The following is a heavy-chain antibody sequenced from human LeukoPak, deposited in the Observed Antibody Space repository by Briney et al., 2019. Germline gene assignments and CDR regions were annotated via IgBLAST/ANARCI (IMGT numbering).Heavy chain of an antibody. CDR2: ISYDGSNK. CDR3: ASNSYGYDNWFDP. J-gene: IGHJ5*02. V-gene: IGHV3-30-3*01. CDR1: GFTFSSYA. Sequence: GGSLRLSCAASGFTFSSYAMHWVRQAPGKGLEWVAVISYDGSNKYYADSVKGRFTISRDNSKNTLYLQMNSLRAEDTAVYYCASNSYGYDNWFDPWGQGTLVTVSS. D-gene: IGHD5-18*01.